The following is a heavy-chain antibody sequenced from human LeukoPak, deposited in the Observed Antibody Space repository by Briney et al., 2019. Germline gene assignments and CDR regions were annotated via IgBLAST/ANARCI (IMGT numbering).Heavy chain of an antibody. V-gene: IGHV1-24*01. Sequence: GASVKVCCKVSGYTLTELSMHWVRQAPGKGIEWRGGFDPEDGETLYAQKCHGRVTMTEDTSTDTDYMELSRLRAEDTAGYCCATSFLSKVTTFYAFLIWGEGTMLSLPS. CDR2: FDPEDGET. CDR3: ATSFLSKVTTFYAFLI. J-gene: IGHJ3*02. D-gene: IGHD4-17*01. CDR1: GYTLTELS.